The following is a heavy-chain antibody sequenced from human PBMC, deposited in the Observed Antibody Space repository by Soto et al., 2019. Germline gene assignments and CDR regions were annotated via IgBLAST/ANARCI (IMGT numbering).Heavy chain of an antibody. V-gene: IGHV3-66*01. CDR1: GFTVSTKY. CDR2: IYSGGST. J-gene: IGHJ4*02. Sequence: EVQLAESGGGLVQPGGSLRLYCAASGFTVSTKYMSWVRQAPGKGLEWVSVIYSGGSTFYADSVRGRFTISRDNSKNTVNLQMNSLRAEDTAVYYCARDPWAADYWGQGTLVTVSS. D-gene: IGHD3-16*01. CDR3: ARDPWAADY.